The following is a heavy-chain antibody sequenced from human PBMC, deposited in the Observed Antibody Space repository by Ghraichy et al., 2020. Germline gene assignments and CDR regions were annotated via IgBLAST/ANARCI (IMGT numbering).Heavy chain of an antibody. CDR2: IRYDGSYN. V-gene: IGHV3-30*02. CDR1: EFTFSIYG. D-gene: IGHD3-9*01. CDR3: AHQHVPIFRLDH. Sequence: GGSLRLSCAASEFTFSIYGMHWVRQAPGKGLEWVAFIRYDGSYNYYADSVKGRFTISRDNSRNTLFLQMNSLRAEDTAVYYCAHQHVPIFRLDHWGQGTLVTVSS. J-gene: IGHJ4*02.